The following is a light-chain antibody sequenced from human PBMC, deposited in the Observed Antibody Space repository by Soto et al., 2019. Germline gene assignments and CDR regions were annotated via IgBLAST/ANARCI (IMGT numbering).Light chain of an antibody. J-gene: IGKJ4*01. CDR3: QQYGSSPLT. V-gene: IGKV3-20*01. CDR2: GAS. CDR1: QSVRSSN. Sequence: EIVLTQSPGTLSLSPGERATLSCRASQSVRSSNLAWYQQKPGQAPRLLINGASSRATGIPDRFSGSGSGTDFTLTISRLEPEDFAVYYYQQYGSSPLTFGGGTKVEIK.